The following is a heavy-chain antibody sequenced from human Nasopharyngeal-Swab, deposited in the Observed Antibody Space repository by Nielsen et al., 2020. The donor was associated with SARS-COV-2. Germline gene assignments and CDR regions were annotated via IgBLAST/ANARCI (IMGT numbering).Heavy chain of an antibody. Sequence: GESLKISCAASGFTFSSYWMHWVRQAPGKGLVWVSRINSDGSSTCYADSVKGRFTISRDNAKNTLYLQMNSLRAEDTAVYYCARGGSYSSSWYPTYWGQGTLVTVSS. CDR2: INSDGSST. CDR3: ARGGSYSSSWYPTY. V-gene: IGHV3-74*01. CDR1: GFTFSSYW. J-gene: IGHJ4*02. D-gene: IGHD6-13*01.